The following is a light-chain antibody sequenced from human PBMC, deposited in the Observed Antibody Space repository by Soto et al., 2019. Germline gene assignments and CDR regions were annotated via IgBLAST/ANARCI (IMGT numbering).Light chain of an antibody. J-gene: IGKJ5*01. CDR3: QQYNSYPIT. V-gene: IGKV1-5*01. CDR2: DAS. CDR1: QSISSW. Sequence: DIQMTQSPSTLSASLGDRVTITCRASQSISSWLAWYQQKPGKAPKLLSYDASSLESGVPSRYSGSGSGTEFTLTISSLQPDDFATYYCQQYNSYPITFGQGTRLEIK.